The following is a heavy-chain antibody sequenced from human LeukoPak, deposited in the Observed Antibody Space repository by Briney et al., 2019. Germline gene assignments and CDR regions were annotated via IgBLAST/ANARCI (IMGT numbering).Heavy chain of an antibody. Sequence: GGSLRLSCAASRFTFNSYAMSWVRQAPGKGLEWVSVIGGSNGITFYVGSVKGRFTISRDNSKDTLYLQMNSLRAEDTALYYCAKKVVVGATSPYSDFQDWGQGTLVTVSS. V-gene: IGHV3-23*01. CDR2: IGGSNGIT. D-gene: IGHD1-26*01. J-gene: IGHJ1*01. CDR3: AKKVVVGATSPYSDFQD. CDR1: RFTFNSYA.